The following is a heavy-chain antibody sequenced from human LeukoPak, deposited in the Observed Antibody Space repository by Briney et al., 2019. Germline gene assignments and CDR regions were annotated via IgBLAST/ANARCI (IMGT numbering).Heavy chain of an antibody. J-gene: IGHJ6*02. CDR3: AKALWIQLWWYGIDV. D-gene: IGHD5-18*01. CDR1: GFTFSSYG. Sequence: PGGSLRLSCAASGFTFSSYGMHWVRQAPGKGLEWVAVISYDGSNKYYADSVKGRFTISRDNSKNTLYLQMNSLRAEDTAVYYCAKALWIQLWWYGIDVWGQGTTVTVSS. CDR2: ISYDGSNK. V-gene: IGHV3-30*18.